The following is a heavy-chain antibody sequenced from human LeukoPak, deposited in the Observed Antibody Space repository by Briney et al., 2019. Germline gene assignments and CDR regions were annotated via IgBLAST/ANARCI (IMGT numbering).Heavy chain of an antibody. D-gene: IGHD4-17*01. CDR1: GGSISSGGYY. Sequence: PSETLSLTCSVSGGSISSGGYYWSWIRQPAGKGLEWIGRIYTSGSTNYNPSLKSRVTMSVDTSKNQFSLKLSSVTAADTAVYYCARGDYGDYSPYWYFDLWAVAPWSLSPQ. V-gene: IGHV4-61*02. J-gene: IGHJ2*01. CDR2: IYTSGST. CDR3: ARGDYGDYSPYWYFDL.